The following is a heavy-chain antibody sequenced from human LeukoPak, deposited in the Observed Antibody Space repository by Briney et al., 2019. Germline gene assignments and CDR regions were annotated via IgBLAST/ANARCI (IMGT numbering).Heavy chain of an antibody. CDR1: GFTFNNYA. D-gene: IGHD5-18*01. V-gene: IGHV3-23*01. CDR3: ARHDSFIPY. CDR2: ISDSGRAT. Sequence: GGSLRLSCAASGFTFNNYAMSWVRQAPGKGLEWVSGISDSGRATYYTDSVRGRCTIPRDNSKNTVYLQMRNLRAEDTAVYFCARHDSFIPYWGQGSLVTVSS. J-gene: IGHJ4*02.